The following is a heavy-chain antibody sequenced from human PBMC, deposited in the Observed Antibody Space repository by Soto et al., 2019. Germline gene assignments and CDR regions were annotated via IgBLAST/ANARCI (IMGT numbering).Heavy chain of an antibody. V-gene: IGHV2-5*02. CDR2: IYWDDDK. CDR1: GFSLSSPAVG. Sequence: QITLKESGPTLVKPTQTLTLTCTFSGFSLSSPAVGVNWIRQPPGKALEWLALIYWDDDKQYSPSLSSRPTITNETSKNQVVLTITNMDPVDTATYYCAHGSGWLSDYWGQGTLVTVSS. CDR3: AHGSGWLSDY. J-gene: IGHJ4*02. D-gene: IGHD6-19*01.